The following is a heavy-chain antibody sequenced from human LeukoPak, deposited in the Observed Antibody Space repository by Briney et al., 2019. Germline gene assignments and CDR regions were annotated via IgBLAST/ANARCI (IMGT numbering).Heavy chain of an antibody. D-gene: IGHD6-13*01. CDR1: GDSISTYY. CDR3: ARRGYFNS. Sequence: SETLSLTCTVSGDSISTYYWSWIRQPPGKRLEWIGYIYYTGDTSYNPSLKSRVTIAVDTSKNQFSLRLTSVTAADTAVYYCARRGYFNSWGQGTLVTVSS. CDR2: IYYTGDT. J-gene: IGHJ4*02. V-gene: IGHV4-59*08.